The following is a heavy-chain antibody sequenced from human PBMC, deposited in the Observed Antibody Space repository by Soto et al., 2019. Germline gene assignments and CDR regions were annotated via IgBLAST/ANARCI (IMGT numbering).Heavy chain of an antibody. CDR2: LYYSRTT. J-gene: IGHJ6*02. V-gene: IGHV4-31*03. CDR1: GGSISSGGYY. D-gene: IGHD3-3*01. Sequence: SETVSLTCTVSGGSISSGGYYWSWIRQHPGKGLEWVGYLYYSRTTYYNPSLESRVTISVDTSKNQFSLNLSSVTAADTAVYYCARGFLEWLSHPYYGMDVWGQGTTVTVSS. CDR3: ARGFLEWLSHPYYGMDV.